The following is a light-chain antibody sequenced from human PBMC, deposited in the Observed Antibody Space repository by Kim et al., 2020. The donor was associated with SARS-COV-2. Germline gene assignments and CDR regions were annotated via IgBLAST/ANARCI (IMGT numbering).Light chain of an antibody. Sequence: QPVLTQPPSASGTPGQRVTISCSGSSSNIGSNSIYWYQQLPGRAPELLMYRNDQRRSGVPDRFSGSKSGTSASLAISGLRSEDEADYYCAAWDDSLSGVVFGGGTQLTVL. CDR2: RND. V-gene: IGLV1-47*01. CDR1: SSNIGSNS. J-gene: IGLJ3*02. CDR3: AAWDDSLSGVV.